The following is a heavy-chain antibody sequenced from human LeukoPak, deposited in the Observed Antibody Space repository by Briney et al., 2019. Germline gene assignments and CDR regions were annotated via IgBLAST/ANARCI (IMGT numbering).Heavy chain of an antibody. Sequence: KPSETLSLTCTVSGASISSSSYSWSWIRQPPGKGLEWIGYIYHSGSTYYNPSLKSRVTISVDRSKNQFSLKLSSVTAADTAVYYCARGSSGPKEVAGGAFDIWGQGTMVTVSS. V-gene: IGHV4-30-2*01. D-gene: IGHD6-19*01. CDR3: ARGSSGPKEVAGGAFDI. CDR2: IYHSGST. J-gene: IGHJ3*02. CDR1: GASISSSSYS.